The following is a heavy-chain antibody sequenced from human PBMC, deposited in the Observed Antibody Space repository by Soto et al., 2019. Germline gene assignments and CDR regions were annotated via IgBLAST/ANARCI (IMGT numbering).Heavy chain of an antibody. CDR1: GYTFTGYY. CDR3: ARDTYYYDSSGYQTLYFQH. D-gene: IGHD3-22*01. V-gene: IGHV1-2*04. CDR2: INPNSGGT. J-gene: IGHJ1*01. Sequence: ASVKGLCKASGYTFTGYYMHWVRQAPGQGLEWMGRINPNSGGTNYAQKFPGWVTMTRDTSISTAYMELSRLRSDDTAVYYCARDTYYYDSSGYQTLYFQHWGQGTLVTVSS.